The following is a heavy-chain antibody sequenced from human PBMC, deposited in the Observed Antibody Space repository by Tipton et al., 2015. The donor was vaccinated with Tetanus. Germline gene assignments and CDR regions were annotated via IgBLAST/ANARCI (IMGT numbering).Heavy chain of an antibody. D-gene: IGHD1-14*01. V-gene: IGHV4-59*01. CDR3: ARGTGDY. Sequence: GLVKPSETLSLTCTVSGGSMSTYYWSWIRQPPGKGLEWIGYVYYTGSTNYNPSLKSRVTISVDTSKNQFSLKLSSVTAADTAVYYCARGTGDYWGQGTLVTVSS. J-gene: IGHJ4*02. CDR1: GGSMSTYY. CDR2: VYYTGST.